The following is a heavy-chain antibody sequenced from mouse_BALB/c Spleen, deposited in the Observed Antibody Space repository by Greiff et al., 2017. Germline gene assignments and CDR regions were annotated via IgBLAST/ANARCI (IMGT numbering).Heavy chain of an antibody. CDR2: ISSGGSYT. J-gene: IGHJ3*01. Sequence: EVKLMESGGDLVKPGGSLKLSCAASGFTFSSYGMSWVRQTPDKRLEWVATISSGGSYTYYPDSVKGRFTISRDNAKNTLYLQMSSLKSEDTAMYYCARHEGYDSFAYWRQGTLVTVAA. CDR1: GFTFSSYG. D-gene: IGHD2-4*01. CDR3: ARHEGYDSFAY. V-gene: IGHV5-6*01.